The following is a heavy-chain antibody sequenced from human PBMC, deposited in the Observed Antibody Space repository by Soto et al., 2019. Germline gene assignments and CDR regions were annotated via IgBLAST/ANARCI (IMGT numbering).Heavy chain of an antibody. CDR2: IYYSGST. V-gene: IGHV4-59*08. J-gene: IGHJ4*02. CDR3: ARYDGGYSDY. CDR1: GGSISSYY. D-gene: IGHD3-10*01. Sequence: QVQLQESGPGLVKPSETLSLTCTVSGGSISSYYWSWIRQPPGKGLEWIGYIYYSGSTNYNPSLKSRVTISVDTSKNQFSLKLSSVTAADTAVYYCARYDGGYSDYWGQGTLVTVSS.